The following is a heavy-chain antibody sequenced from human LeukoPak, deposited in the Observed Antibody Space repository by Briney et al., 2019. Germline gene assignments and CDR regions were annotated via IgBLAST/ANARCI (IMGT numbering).Heavy chain of an antibody. CDR2: ISSSSSYI. Sequence: GGSLRLSCAASGFTFSSYSMNWVRQAPGKGLEWASSISSSSSYIYYADSVKGRFTISRDNAKNSLYLQMNSLRAEDTAVYYCARFGYGSGSYYNWFDPWGQGTLVTVSS. CDR3: ARFGYGSGSYYNWFDP. CDR1: GFTFSSYS. V-gene: IGHV3-21*01. J-gene: IGHJ5*02. D-gene: IGHD3-10*01.